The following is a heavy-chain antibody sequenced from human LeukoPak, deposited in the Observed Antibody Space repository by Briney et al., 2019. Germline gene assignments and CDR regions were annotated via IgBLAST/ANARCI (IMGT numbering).Heavy chain of an antibody. CDR3: ARLEAYSSGWYVHDAFDI. Sequence: PSETLSLTCAVYGGSFSGYYWSWIRQPPGKGLEWIGEINHSGSTNYNPSLKSRVTISVDTSKNQFSLKLSSVTAADTAVYYCARLEAYSSGWYVHDAFDIWGQGTMVTVSS. V-gene: IGHV4-34*01. CDR2: INHSGST. CDR1: GGSFSGYY. J-gene: IGHJ3*02. D-gene: IGHD6-19*01.